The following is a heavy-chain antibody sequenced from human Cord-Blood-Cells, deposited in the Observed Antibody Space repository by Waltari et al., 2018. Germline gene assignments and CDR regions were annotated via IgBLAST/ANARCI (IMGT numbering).Heavy chain of an antibody. CDR2: INQSGST. J-gene: IGHJ4*02. CDR3: ARGKTSSSWFDY. D-gene: IGHD6-13*01. CDR1: GGSFSGYY. V-gene: IGHV4-34*01. Sequence: QVQLQQWGAGLLKPSETLSLTCAVYGGSFSGYYWSWIRQPPGKGLEWIGEINQSGSTNYNPSLKSRVTISVDTAKNQFSLKLSSVTAADTAVYYCARGKTSSSWFDYWGQGTLVTGSS.